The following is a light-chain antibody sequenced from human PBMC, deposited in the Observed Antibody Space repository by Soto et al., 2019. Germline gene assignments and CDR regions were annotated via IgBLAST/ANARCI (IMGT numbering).Light chain of an antibody. Sequence: DIQMTQSPSSLYASVGDRVTITCRASHNITNYLNWYQQKSGTAPTLLIYASSNLQGGVPSRFTGSASGTDFTLTISSLQPEDFATYYCQQSYSTPFAFGQGTKVELK. CDR1: HNITNY. CDR3: QQSYSTPFA. J-gene: IGKJ1*01. V-gene: IGKV1-39*01. CDR2: ASS.